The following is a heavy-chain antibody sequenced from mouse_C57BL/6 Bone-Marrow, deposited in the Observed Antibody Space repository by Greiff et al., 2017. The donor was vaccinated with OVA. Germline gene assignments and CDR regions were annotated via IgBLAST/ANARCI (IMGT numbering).Heavy chain of an antibody. Sequence: EVKLMESGAELVRPGASVKLSCTASGFNIKDDYMHWVKQRPEQGLEWIGWIDPENGDTEYASKFQGKATITADTSSNTAYLQLSSLTSEDTAVYYCTTYYYGSSYGFDYWGQGTTLTVSS. V-gene: IGHV14-4*01. CDR1: GFNIKDDY. D-gene: IGHD1-1*01. CDR3: TTYYYGSSYGFDY. J-gene: IGHJ2*01. CDR2: IDPENGDT.